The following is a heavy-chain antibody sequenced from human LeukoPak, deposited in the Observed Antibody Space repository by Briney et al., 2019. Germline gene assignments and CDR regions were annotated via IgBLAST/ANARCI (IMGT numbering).Heavy chain of an antibody. CDR3: ARGPIAAASISPFLDY. CDR1: GGSISSYY. V-gene: IGHV4-59*12. Sequence: PSETLSLTCTVSGGSISSYYWSWIRQPPGKGLEWIGYIYYSGSTNYNPSLKSRVTISVDKSKNQFSLKLSSVTAADTAVYYCARGPIAAASISPFLDYWGQGTLVTVSS. CDR2: IYYSGST. D-gene: IGHD6-13*01. J-gene: IGHJ4*02.